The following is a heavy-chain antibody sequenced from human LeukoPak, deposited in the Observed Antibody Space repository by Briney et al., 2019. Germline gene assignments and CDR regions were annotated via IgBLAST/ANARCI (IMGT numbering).Heavy chain of an antibody. V-gene: IGHV1-3*01. D-gene: IGHD3-3*01. CDR1: GYTFTSYA. J-gene: IGHJ4*02. CDR3: ARQRVSGCYYFDY. Sequence: ASVKVSCKASGYTFTSYAMHWVRQAPGQRLEWMGWINAGNGNTKYSQKFQGRVTITRDTSASTAYMELSSLRSEDTAVYYCARQRVSGCYYFDYWGQGTLVTVSS. CDR2: INAGNGNT.